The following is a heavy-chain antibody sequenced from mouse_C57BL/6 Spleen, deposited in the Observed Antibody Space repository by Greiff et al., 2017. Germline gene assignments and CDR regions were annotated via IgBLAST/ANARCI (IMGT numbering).Heavy chain of an antibody. D-gene: IGHD1-1*01. V-gene: IGHV1-64*01. Sequence: QVQLQQSGAELVKPGASVKLSCKASGYTFTSYWMHWVKQRPGQGLEWIGMIHPNSGSTNYNETFKSKATLTVDKSSSPAYMQLSSLTSEDSAVYYCARGGGITTTTTFDYWGQGATLTVSS. J-gene: IGHJ2*01. CDR2: IHPNSGST. CDR1: GYTFTSYW. CDR3: ARGGGITTTTTFDY.